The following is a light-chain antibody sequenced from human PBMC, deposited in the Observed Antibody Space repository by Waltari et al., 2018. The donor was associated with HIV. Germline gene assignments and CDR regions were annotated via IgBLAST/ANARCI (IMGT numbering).Light chain of an antibody. V-gene: IGLV3-21*02. Sequence: SYVLTQPPSVSVAPGQTAKISCWGQTIEYKVVPWYQQKPGQAPVLVIYDYSDRPTGIPERFSGSNSGNTATLTVSMVEAGDEADYYCQLWDTSSDHPAFFGGGTKLTVV. J-gene: IGLJ2*01. CDR3: QLWDTSSDHPAF. CDR1: TIEYKV. CDR2: DYS.